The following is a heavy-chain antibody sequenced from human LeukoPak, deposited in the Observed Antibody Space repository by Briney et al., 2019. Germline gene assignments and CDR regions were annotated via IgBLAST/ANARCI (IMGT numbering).Heavy chain of an antibody. J-gene: IGHJ3*02. V-gene: IGHV1-69*05. D-gene: IGHD4-17*01. CDR3: ARVGEYGDYVGDDAFDI. CDR1: GGTFSSYA. Sequence: SVKVSRKASGGTFSSYAISWVRQAPGQGLEWMGRIIPIFGTANYAQKFQGRVTITTDESTSTAYMELSSLRSEDTAVYYCARVGEYGDYVGDDAFDIWGQGTMVTVSS. CDR2: IIPIFGTA.